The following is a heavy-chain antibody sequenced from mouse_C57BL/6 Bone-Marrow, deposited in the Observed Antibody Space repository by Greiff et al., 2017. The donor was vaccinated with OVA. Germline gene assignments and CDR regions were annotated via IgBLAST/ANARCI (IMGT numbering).Heavy chain of an antibody. CDR3: ARGGYYGTRLAY. J-gene: IGHJ3*01. CDR2: IYPRSGHT. V-gene: IGHV1-81*01. D-gene: IGHD1-1*01. Sequence: VQLQESGAELARPGASVKLSCKASGYTFTSYGISWVKQSTGQGLEWIGAIYPRSGHTYYNEKFKGKATLTADKSSSTAYMELRSLTSEDSAVYFCARGGYYGTRLAYWGQGTLVTVSA. CDR1: GYTFTSYG.